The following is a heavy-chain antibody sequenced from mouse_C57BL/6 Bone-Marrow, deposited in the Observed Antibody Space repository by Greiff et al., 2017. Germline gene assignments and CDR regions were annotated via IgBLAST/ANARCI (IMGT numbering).Heavy chain of an antibody. V-gene: IGHV2-2*01. J-gene: IGHJ4*01. Sequence: QVQLKESGPGLVQPSQSLSITCTVSGFSLTSYGVHWVRQSPGTGLEWLGVIWSGGSTDYNAAFISRLSISKDNSKSQVFFKMNSLQADDTAIYYCARKFGYDGDYAMDYWGQGTSVTVSS. CDR2: IWSGGST. D-gene: IGHD2-2*01. CDR3: ARKFGYDGDYAMDY. CDR1: GFSLTSYG.